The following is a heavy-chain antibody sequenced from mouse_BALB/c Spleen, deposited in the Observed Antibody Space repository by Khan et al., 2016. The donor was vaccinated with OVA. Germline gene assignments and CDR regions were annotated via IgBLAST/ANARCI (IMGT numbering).Heavy chain of an antibody. V-gene: IGHV1-4*01. CDR3: VRDGAYHRNDGWFAY. D-gene: IGHD2-14*01. CDR1: GYTFTSYT. CDR2: INPSNDYT. J-gene: IGHJ3*01. Sequence: QVPLQQSGAELARPGASVTLSCKASGYTFTSYTIHCIQTRPGQGLVWIGYINPSNDYTNYNQKFKDKATLTTDKSSTTAYLRLSSLTSDDSAVYNCVRDGAYHRNDGWFAYWGQGTLVTVSA.